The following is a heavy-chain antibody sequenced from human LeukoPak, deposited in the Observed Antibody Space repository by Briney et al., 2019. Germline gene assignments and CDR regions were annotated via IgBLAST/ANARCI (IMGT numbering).Heavy chain of an antibody. J-gene: IGHJ4*02. D-gene: IGHD3-22*01. CDR2: IYHSGST. CDR1: GYSISSGYY. Sequence: SETLSLTCTVSGYSISSGYYWGWIRQPPGKGLEWIGSIYHSGSTYYNPSLKSRVTISVDTSKNQFSLKLSSVTAADTAVYYCARGYDSSGYYPSYYFDYWGQGTLVTVSS. V-gene: IGHV4-38-2*02. CDR3: ARGYDSSGYYPSYYFDY.